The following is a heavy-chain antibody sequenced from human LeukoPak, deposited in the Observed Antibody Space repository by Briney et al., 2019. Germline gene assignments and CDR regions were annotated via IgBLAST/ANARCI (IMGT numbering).Heavy chain of an antibody. CDR2: IYTSGST. J-gene: IGHJ4*02. CDR1: GGSISSRSYY. D-gene: IGHD6-13*01. Sequence: SQTLSLTCTVSGGSISSRSYYWRWIRQPAGKGLEWIVRIYTSGSTNYNPSLKSQVTISVDTSKNQFSLKLSSVTAADTAVYYCARESYSSSWCFDYWGQGTLVTVSS. V-gene: IGHV4-61*02. CDR3: ARESYSSSWCFDY.